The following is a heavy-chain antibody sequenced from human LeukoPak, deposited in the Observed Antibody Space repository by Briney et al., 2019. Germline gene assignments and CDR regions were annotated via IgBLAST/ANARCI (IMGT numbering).Heavy chain of an antibody. CDR3: VRELAGGYFDY. D-gene: IGHD4-23*01. Sequence: ASVKVSCKASGYTFSNYDIHWVRQAPGQGLEWMGKINPSGGRTVYAQKFQGRVTVTRDTSTSTVYMDLSSLRSEDAAVYYCVRELAGGYFDYRGQGTLVTVSS. J-gene: IGHJ4*02. CDR2: INPSGGRT. V-gene: IGHV1-46*01. CDR1: GYTFSNYD.